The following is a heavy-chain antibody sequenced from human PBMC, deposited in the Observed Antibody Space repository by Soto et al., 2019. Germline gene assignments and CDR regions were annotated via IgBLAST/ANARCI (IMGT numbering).Heavy chain of an antibody. V-gene: IGHV1-69*12. CDR1: GGTFNSYV. D-gene: IGHD5-12*01. Sequence: QVQLVQSGAEVKKPGSSVKVSCKASGGTFNSYVFNWVRRAPGQGLEWMGGIISIFGTPNYGQKFQGRVTTTADESTSTGFMELSSLTSEDTAIYYCARDLGSGYDPGDYWGQGTLVTVSS. J-gene: IGHJ4*02. CDR3: ARDLGSGYDPGDY. CDR2: IISIFGTP.